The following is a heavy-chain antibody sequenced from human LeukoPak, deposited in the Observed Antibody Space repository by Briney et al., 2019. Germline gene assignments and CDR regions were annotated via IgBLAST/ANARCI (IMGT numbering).Heavy chain of an antibody. V-gene: IGHV4-39*07. Sequence: PSETLSLTCTVSGGSISSSSYYWGWIRQPPGKGLEWIGSIYYSGSTNYNPSLKSRVTISVDKSNNQFFLRLSSVTAADTAVYYCARRGYCSSSSCYSLFDYWGQGTLVTVSS. D-gene: IGHD2-15*01. CDR1: GGSISSSSYY. CDR2: IYYSGST. CDR3: ARRGYCSSSSCYSLFDY. J-gene: IGHJ4*02.